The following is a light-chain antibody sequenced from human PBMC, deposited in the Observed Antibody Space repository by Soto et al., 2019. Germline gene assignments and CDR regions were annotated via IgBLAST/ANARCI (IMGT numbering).Light chain of an antibody. J-gene: IGLJ3*02. Sequence: QSALTQPPSASGSPGQSVTISCTGTSSDVGGYNYVSWYQQYPGRAPKLMIYEVTKRPSGVPDRLSGSKSGNTASLTVSGLQDEDEADYYCSSYAASNNFYFVFGGGTKVTVL. CDR3: SSYAASNNFYFV. CDR1: SSDVGGYNY. CDR2: EVT. V-gene: IGLV2-8*01.